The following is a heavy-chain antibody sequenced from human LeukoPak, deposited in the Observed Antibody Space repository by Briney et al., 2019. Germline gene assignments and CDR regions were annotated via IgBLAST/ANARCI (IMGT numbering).Heavy chain of an antibody. CDR1: GYTFTSYG. D-gene: IGHD2-15*01. J-gene: IGHJ4*02. V-gene: IGHV1-18*01. Sequence: ASVKVSCKASGYTFTSYGISWVRQAPGQGLEWMGWISAYNGNTNYAQKLQGRVTMTTDTSTSTAYMELSRLTSDDTAVYYCARGRYCSAGSCLGDYWGQGTLVTVSS. CDR3: ARGRYCSAGSCLGDY. CDR2: ISAYNGNT.